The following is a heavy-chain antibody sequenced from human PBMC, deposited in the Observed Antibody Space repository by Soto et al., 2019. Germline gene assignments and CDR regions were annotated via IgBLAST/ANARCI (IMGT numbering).Heavy chain of an antibody. CDR1: GLTFSSYG. CDR3: AKAGVFSTSVVVDY. CDR2: VSYDGSSE. J-gene: IGHJ4*02. D-gene: IGHD6-6*01. Sequence: QVQLVESGGGVVQPGRSLRLSCAASGLTFSSYGMHWVRQAPGKGLEWVAIVSYDGSSEYYADSVKGRFTISRDNSQNMLYLQMKSLRAEDTALYYCAKAGVFSTSVVVDYWGQGTLVTVSS. V-gene: IGHV3-30*18.